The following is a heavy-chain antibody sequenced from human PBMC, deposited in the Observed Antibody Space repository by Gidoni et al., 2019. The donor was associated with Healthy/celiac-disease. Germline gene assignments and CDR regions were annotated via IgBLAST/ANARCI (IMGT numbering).Heavy chain of an antibody. CDR3: AKGRRPVYYYYGMDV. CDR1: AFTFSSYG. V-gene: IGHV3-30*18. J-gene: IGHJ6*02. Sequence: QVQLVESGGGVVQPGRSLRLSCAASAFTFSSYGRHWVRQAPGKGLEWVAVISYDGSNKYYADSVKGRFTISRDNSKNTLYLQMNSLRAEDTAVYYCAKGRRPVYYYYGMDVWGQGTTVTVSS. CDR2: ISYDGSNK.